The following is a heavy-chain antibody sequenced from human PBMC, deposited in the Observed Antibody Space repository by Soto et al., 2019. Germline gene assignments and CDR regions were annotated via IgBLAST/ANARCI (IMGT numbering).Heavy chain of an antibody. CDR3: AKDYGSGSYLYYFDY. CDR1: GFTFDDYA. V-gene: IGHV3-9*01. Sequence: GGSLRLSCAASGFTFDDYAMHWVRQAPGKGLEWVSGISWNSGSIGYADSVKGRFTISRENAKNSLYLQMNSLRAEDTALYYCAKDYGSGSYLYYFDYWGQGTLVTVSS. D-gene: IGHD3-10*01. CDR2: ISWNSGSI. J-gene: IGHJ4*02.